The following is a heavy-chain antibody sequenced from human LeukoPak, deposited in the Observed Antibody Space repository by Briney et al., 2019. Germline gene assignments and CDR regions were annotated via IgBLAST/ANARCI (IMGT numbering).Heavy chain of an antibody. Sequence: ASEKVSCKASGYTSTSYDINWVRQATGQGLEWMGWMNPNSGNTGYAQKFQGRVTMTRNTSISTAYMELSSLRSEDTAVYYCARGQRRQLVVYWGQGTLVTVSS. CDR2: MNPNSGNT. V-gene: IGHV1-8*01. CDR1: GYTSTSYD. D-gene: IGHD6-13*01. CDR3: ARGQRRQLVVY. J-gene: IGHJ4*02.